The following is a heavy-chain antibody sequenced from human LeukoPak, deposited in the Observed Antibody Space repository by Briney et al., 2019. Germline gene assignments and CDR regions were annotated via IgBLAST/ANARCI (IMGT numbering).Heavy chain of an antibody. Sequence: VKVSCKASGYTFTSYGISWVRQAPGQGLEWMGWISAYNGNTNYAQKLQGRVTMTTDTSTSTAYMELRSLRSDDTAVYYCARGAVYSSSPSYYYYYYGMDVWGQGTTVTVSS. J-gene: IGHJ6*02. D-gene: IGHD6-6*01. CDR2: ISAYNGNT. CDR1: GYTFTSYG. V-gene: IGHV1-18*01. CDR3: ARGAVYSSSPSYYYYYYGMDV.